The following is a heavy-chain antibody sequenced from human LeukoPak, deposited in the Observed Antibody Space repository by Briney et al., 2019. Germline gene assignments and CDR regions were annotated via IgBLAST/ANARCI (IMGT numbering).Heavy chain of an antibody. CDR3: ARGSQGVWFGESYYYYGMDV. CDR2: IYYSWST. CDR1: GGSISSYY. Sequence: SETLSLTCTVPGGSISSYYWSWIRQPPGKGLEWIGYIYYSWSTNYNPSLKSQVTISVDTSKNQLSLKLSSVTAADTAVYYCARGSQGVWFGESYYYYGMDVWGQGTTVTVSS. D-gene: IGHD3-10*01. V-gene: IGHV4-59*01. J-gene: IGHJ6*02.